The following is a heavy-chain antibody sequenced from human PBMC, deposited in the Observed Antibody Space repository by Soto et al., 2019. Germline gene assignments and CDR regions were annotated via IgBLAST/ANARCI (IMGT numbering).Heavy chain of an antibody. CDR1: GFTFSNYA. V-gene: IGHV3-30-3*01. Sequence: PGGSLRLSCAASGFTFSNYALHWVRQAPGKGLEWVAVISHDGSSKHYTDSVKGRFTISRDNSKNTLSLQLNSLRAEDTAVYYCARDYGSSGWSFLLDYWGQGTLVTVSS. CDR3: ARDYGSSGWSFLLDY. J-gene: IGHJ4*02. CDR2: ISHDGSSK. D-gene: IGHD6-19*01.